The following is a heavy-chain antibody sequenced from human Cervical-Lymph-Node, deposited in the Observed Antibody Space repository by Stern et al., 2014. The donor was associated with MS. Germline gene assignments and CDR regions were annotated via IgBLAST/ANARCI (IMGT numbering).Heavy chain of an antibody. CDR3: ARVPIISFLLKDTIDV. Sequence: VQLVQYGAEVKKPGESLRISCTGSGYSFASYYIAWVRQLPGKGLEWMGIIFPSDSDVKYSPSFQGRVTISADKSINTAYLQWSSLRVSDTAMYFCARVPIISFLLKDTIDVWGQGTKVTVSS. CDR1: GYSFASYY. CDR2: IFPSDSDV. J-gene: IGHJ3*01. V-gene: IGHV5-51*01.